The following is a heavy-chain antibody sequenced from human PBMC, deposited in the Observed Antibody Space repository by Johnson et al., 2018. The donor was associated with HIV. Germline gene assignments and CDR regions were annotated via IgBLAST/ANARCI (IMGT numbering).Heavy chain of an antibody. CDR2: VYSGGST. J-gene: IGHJ3*02. CDR1: GFTVSSNY. V-gene: IGHV3-66*03. Sequence: VQLVESGGGLIQPGGSLRLSCAASGFTVSSNYMSWVRQAPGKGLEWVSVVYSGGSTYYADSVKGRFTISSDNTKNTLYLQMNSLRAEDTDVYYGAKDSVGDYDSSGYGAFDIWGQGTMVTVSS. CDR3: AKDSVGDYDSSGYGAFDI. D-gene: IGHD3-22*01.